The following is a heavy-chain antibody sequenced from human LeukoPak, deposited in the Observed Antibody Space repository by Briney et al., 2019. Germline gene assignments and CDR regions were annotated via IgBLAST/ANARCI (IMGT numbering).Heavy chain of an antibody. CDR3: AKGSVKGNMDV. Sequence: GGSLRLSCAASGFTLSSYAMSWVRQAPGKGLEWVSAISGSGGSTYYADSVKGRVTISRDNSKNRLYLQMNSLRAEDTAVYYCAKGSVKGNMDVWGKGTTVTVSS. CDR1: GFTLSSYA. CDR2: ISGSGGST. V-gene: IGHV3-23*01. D-gene: IGHD3-3*01. J-gene: IGHJ6*03.